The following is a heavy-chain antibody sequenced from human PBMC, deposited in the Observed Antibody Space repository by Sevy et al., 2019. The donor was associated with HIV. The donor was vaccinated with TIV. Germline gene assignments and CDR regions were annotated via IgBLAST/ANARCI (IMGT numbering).Heavy chain of an antibody. J-gene: IGHJ3*02. CDR1: GFSVSNSY. CDR2: IYSGDST. D-gene: IGHD3-22*01. Sequence: GRSLRLSCAASGFSVSNSYMSWVRQAPGKGLQWVSVIYSGDSTYYTDSVKARFTISRDNSKNTLYLQINSLRAEDTAVYYCTRLSVYYYDSSGYYTTGHAFDIWGQGTMVTVSS. V-gene: IGHV3-53*01. CDR3: TRLSVYYYDSSGYYTTGHAFDI.